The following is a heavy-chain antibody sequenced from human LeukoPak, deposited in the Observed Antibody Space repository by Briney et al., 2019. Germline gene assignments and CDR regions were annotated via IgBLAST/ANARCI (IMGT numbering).Heavy chain of an antibody. CDR3: ARVFSYPLRAPFDP. D-gene: IGHD2/OR15-2a*01. Sequence: SETLSLTCAVSGGSISSGGYSWSWIRQPPGKGLEWIGYISYSGNTYYNPSLKSRVTISVDTSKNQFSLKLSSVTAADTAVYYCARVFSYPLRAPFDPWGQGTLVTVSS. CDR2: ISYSGNT. J-gene: IGHJ5*02. CDR1: GGSISSGGYS. V-gene: IGHV4-30-4*07.